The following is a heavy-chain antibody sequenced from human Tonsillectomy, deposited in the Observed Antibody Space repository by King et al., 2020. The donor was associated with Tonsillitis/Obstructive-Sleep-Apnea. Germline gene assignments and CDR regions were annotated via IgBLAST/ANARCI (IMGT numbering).Heavy chain of an antibody. D-gene: IGHD1-26*01. V-gene: IGHV2-70*11. CDR2: IDWDDDK. Sequence: TLKESGPALVKPTQTLTLTCTFSGFSLSTGGMCVSWIRQPPGKALEWLARIDWDDDKYYSTSLKTRLTISKDTSKNQVVLTMSNMDPVDTATYYWARQTHSGSYYYFDYWGQGTPVTVSS. CDR3: ARQTHSGSYYYFDY. CDR1: GFSLSTGGMC. J-gene: IGHJ4*02.